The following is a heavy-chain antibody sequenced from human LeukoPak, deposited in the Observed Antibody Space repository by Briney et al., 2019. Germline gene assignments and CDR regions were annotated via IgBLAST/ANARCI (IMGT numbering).Heavy chain of an antibody. CDR3: AKDFGYCINGVCYGTPFDY. D-gene: IGHD2-8*01. J-gene: IGHJ4*02. Sequence: GGSLRLSCAASGFTFSSYAMSWVRQAPGKGLEWVSGTSGSGGSTYYADSVKGRFTISRDNSKNTLYLQMNGLRAEDTAVYYCAKDFGYCINGVCYGTPFDYWGQGTLVTVSS. CDR2: TSGSGGST. CDR1: GFTFSSYA. V-gene: IGHV3-23*01.